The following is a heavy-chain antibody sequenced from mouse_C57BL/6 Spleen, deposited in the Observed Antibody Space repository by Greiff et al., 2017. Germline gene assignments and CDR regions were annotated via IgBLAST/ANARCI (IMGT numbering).Heavy chain of an antibody. Sequence: VQLQQPGAELVKPGASVTLSCKASCYTFTSYWMNWVKQRPGQGLEWIGLIHPNSCSTNYNEKFKSNATLTVDKSSSTAYMQLSSLTSEDSAVYYCARVDDGYPWFAYWGQGTLVTVSA. CDR1: CYTFTSYW. CDR3: ARVDDGYPWFAY. D-gene: IGHD2-3*01. J-gene: IGHJ3*01. CDR2: IHPNSCST. V-gene: IGHV1-64*01.